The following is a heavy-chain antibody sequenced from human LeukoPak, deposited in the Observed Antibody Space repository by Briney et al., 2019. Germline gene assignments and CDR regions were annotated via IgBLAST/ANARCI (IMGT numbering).Heavy chain of an antibody. J-gene: IGHJ6*02. CDR2: IKQDGSEK. CDR1: GFTFSSYW. Sequence: RPGGSLRLSCAASGFTFSSYWKSWVRQAPGKGLEWVANIKQDGSEKYYVDSVKGRFTISRDNAKNSLYLQTNSLRAEDTAVYYCASGSYGMDVWGQGTTVIVSS. CDR3: ASGSYGMDV. V-gene: IGHV3-7*01.